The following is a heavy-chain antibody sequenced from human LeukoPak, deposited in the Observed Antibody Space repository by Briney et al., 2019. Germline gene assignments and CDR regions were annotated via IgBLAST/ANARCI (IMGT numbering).Heavy chain of an antibody. CDR1: ALTFSSYG. Sequence: GGSLRLSCAASALTFSSYGMNWVRQAPGKGLEWVSYISSSSSTIYYADSVKGRFTISRDNAKNSLYLQMNSLRAEDTAVYYCARDSLRAQLTPDAFDIWGQGTMVTVSS. V-gene: IGHV3-48*01. CDR2: ISSSSSTI. J-gene: IGHJ3*02. CDR3: ARDSLRAQLTPDAFDI. D-gene: IGHD1-1*01.